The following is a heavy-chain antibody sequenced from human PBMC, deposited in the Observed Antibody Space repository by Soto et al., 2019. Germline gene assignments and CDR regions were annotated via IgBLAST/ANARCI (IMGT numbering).Heavy chain of an antibody. Sequence: QVQLVESGGGVVQPGRSLRLSCAASGFTFSSYAMHWVRQAPGKGLEWVAVISYDGSNKYYADSVKGRFTISRDNSKNTLYLQMNSLRAEDTAVYYCARDRGITMVRGGIEWGQGTLVTVSS. V-gene: IGHV3-30-3*01. J-gene: IGHJ4*02. CDR1: GFTFSSYA. CDR2: ISYDGSNK. D-gene: IGHD3-10*01. CDR3: ARDRGITMVRGGIE.